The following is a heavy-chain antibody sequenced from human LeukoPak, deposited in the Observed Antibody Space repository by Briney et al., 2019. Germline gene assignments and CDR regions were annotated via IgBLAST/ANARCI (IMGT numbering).Heavy chain of an antibody. D-gene: IGHD4-17*01. CDR1: GFTFSSYS. J-gene: IGHJ6*02. CDR2: ISSSSSTI. CDR3: AREKVGDGDYGYYYYYGMDV. Sequence: GGSLRLSCAASGFTFSSYSMNWVRQAPGKGLEWVSYISSSSSTIYYADSVKGRFTISRDNAKNSLYLQMNSLRDEDTAVYYCAREKVGDGDYGYYYYYGMDVWGQGTTVTVSS. V-gene: IGHV3-48*02.